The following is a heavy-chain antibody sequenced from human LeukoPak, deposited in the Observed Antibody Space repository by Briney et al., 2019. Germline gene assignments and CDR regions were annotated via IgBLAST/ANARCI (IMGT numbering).Heavy chain of an antibody. CDR2: ISYSGST. D-gene: IGHD3-22*01. J-gene: IGHJ6*02. V-gene: IGHV4-39*01. CDR1: GGSTSSSSYY. Sequence: PSETLSLTCTVSGGSTSSSSYYWGWLRQPPGKGLEWIGSISYSGSTYYNPSLKSRVTISVDTSKNQFSLNLSSLTAADTAVYYCASRRQGGYYPHYYYYGMDVWGQGTTVTVSS. CDR3: ASRRQGGYYPHYYYYGMDV.